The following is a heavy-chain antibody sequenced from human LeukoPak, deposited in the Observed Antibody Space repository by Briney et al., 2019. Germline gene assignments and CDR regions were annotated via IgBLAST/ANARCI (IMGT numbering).Heavy chain of an antibody. D-gene: IGHD3-22*01. CDR1: GFTVSSNY. Sequence: PGGSLRLSCAASGFTVSSNYMSWVRQAPGKGLEWVSVIYSGGSTYYADSVKGRFTISRDNSKNTLYLQMNSLRAEDTAVYYCARDRGVRGPSSGYSRRLDYWGQGTLVTVSS. V-gene: IGHV3-53*01. CDR3: ARDRGVRGPSSGYSRRLDY. CDR2: IYSGGST. J-gene: IGHJ4*02.